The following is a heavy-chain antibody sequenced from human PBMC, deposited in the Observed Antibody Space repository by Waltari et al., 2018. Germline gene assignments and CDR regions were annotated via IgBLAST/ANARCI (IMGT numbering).Heavy chain of an antibody. CDR3: ARSYCTHGSY. D-gene: IGHD2-8*01. CDR2: IYYSGST. V-gene: IGHV4-39*01. Sequence: QLQLQESGPGLVQPSETLSLTCTVPGGSTSRSRYYWCWIRQPPGKGLEWIGSIYYSGSTYYNPSLKSRVTISVDTSKNQFSLKLSSVTAADTAVYYCARSYCTHGSYWGQGTLVTVSS. CDR1: GGSTSRSRYY. J-gene: IGHJ4*02.